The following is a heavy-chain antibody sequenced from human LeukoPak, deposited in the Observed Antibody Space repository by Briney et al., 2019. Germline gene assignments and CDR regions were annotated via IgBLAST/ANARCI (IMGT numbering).Heavy chain of an antibody. CDR3: TTNSVTIFGAYYYYMDV. CDR1: GFTFNIYA. J-gene: IGHJ6*03. CDR2: ISGSGGST. V-gene: IGHV3-23*01. D-gene: IGHD3-3*01. Sequence: GGSLRLSCAASGFTFNIYAMSWVRLAPGKELDWVSAISGSGGSTYYADSVKGRFTISRDNAKNSLYLQMNSLKAEDTAVYYCTTNSVTIFGAYYYYMDVWGKGTTVTVSS.